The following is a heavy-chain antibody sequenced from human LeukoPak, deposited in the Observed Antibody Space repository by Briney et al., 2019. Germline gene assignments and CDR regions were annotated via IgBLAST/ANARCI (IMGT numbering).Heavy chain of an antibody. D-gene: IGHD1-26*01. CDR1: GFTFSSYA. CDR2: ISGSAGVT. J-gene: IGHJ4*02. V-gene: IGHV3-23*01. Sequence: GGSLRLSCAASGFTFSSYAMSWVRQAPGKGLEWVSGISGSAGVTYSADSVKGRFTISRDNSKNTLFLQMNSLRAEDTAVYFCAKDVSPRWEAPDYWGLGTLVTVSS. CDR3: AKDVSPRWEAPDY.